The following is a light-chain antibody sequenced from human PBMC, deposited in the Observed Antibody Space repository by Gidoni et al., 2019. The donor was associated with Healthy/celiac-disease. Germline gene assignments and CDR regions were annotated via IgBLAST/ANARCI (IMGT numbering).Light chain of an antibody. J-gene: IGKJ4*01. CDR1: QGISSY. V-gene: IGKV1-9*01. CDR3: QQRNSYPLT. CDR2: AAS. Sequence: IQLTQSPSSLSASVGDRVTITCRASQGISSYLAWYQQKPGKAPKLLIYAASTLQSGVPSRFSGSGSGTDFTPTISSLQPEDFATYYCQQRNSYPLTFGGGTKVEIK.